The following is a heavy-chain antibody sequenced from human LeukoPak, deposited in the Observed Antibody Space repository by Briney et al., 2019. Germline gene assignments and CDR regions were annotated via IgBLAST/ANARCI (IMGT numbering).Heavy chain of an antibody. Sequence: GGSLRLSCAASGFTFSSYAMSWVRQAPGKGLEWVSAISGSGGSTYYADSVKGRFTISRDNSKNTLYLQMNSLRAEDTAVYYCAGQYHDVLTGYRPLDYWGQGTLVTVSS. CDR1: GFTFSSYA. CDR2: ISGSGGST. V-gene: IGHV3-23*01. D-gene: IGHD3-9*01. CDR3: AGQYHDVLTGYRPLDY. J-gene: IGHJ4*02.